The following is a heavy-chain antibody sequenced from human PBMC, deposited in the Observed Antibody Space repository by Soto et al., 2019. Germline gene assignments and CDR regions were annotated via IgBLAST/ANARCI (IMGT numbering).Heavy chain of an antibody. D-gene: IGHD3-16*02. CDR3: ARDPAKDYVSGSYRYPDY. CDR2: IWYDGSNK. CDR1: GFTFSSYG. Sequence: PGGSLILSFAASGFTFSSYGIHLVRQAPGKGLEWVAVIWYDGSNKYYADSVKGRFTISRDNSKNTLYLQMNSLRAEDTAVYYCARDPAKDYVSGSYRYPDYWGQGTLVTVSS. J-gene: IGHJ4*02. V-gene: IGHV3-33*01.